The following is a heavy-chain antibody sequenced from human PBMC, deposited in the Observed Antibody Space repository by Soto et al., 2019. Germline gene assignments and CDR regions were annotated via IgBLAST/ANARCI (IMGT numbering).Heavy chain of an antibody. D-gene: IGHD2-2*01. V-gene: IGHV3-23*01. CDR1: GLAFSTFA. CDR3: AKAGTSCCYYYHLDV. Sequence: EVQLLESGGGLVQPGGSLRLSCAASGLAFSTFAMSWVRQAPGEGLEWVSTISGSGVSTDYTNSVKGRFTVSRDNSKNTLYLQMNNLADEDTAIYYCAKAGTSCCYYYHLDVWGQGTTVTVSS. J-gene: IGHJ6*03. CDR2: ISGSGVST.